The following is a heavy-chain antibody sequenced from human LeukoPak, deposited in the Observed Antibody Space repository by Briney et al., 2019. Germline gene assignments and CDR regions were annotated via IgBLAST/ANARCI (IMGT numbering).Heavy chain of an antibody. CDR3: ARVRVKYYSSFDP. CDR1: GFTFTSHG. V-gene: IGHV3-30*02. D-gene: IGHD3-10*01. CDR2: TRNDGNNK. Sequence: GGSLRLSCAASGFTFTSHGMHWVRQAPGKGLEWVAFTRNDGNNKYYADSVKGRFTISRDNSKNLLYLQMNSLGAEDTAVYYCARVRVKYYSSFDPWGQGTLVTVSS. J-gene: IGHJ5*02.